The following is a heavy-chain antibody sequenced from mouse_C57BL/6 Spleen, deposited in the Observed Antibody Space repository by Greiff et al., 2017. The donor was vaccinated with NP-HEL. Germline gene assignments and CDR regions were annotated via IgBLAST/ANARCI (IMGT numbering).Heavy chain of an antibody. V-gene: IGHV1-69*01. D-gene: IGHD4-1*02. CDR2: IDPSDSYT. CDR1: GYTFTSYW. Sequence: QVQLQQPGAELVMPGASVKLSCKASGYTFTSYWMDWVKQRHGQGLEWIGEIDPSDSYTNYNQKFKGKSTLTVDKSSSTAYMQLSSLTSEDSAVYYCARSTGAWFAYWGQGTLVTVSA. J-gene: IGHJ3*01. CDR3: ARSTGAWFAY.